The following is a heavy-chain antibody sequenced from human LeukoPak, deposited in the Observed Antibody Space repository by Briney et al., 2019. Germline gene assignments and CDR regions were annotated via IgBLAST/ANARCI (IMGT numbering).Heavy chain of an antibody. CDR2: INPNSGGT. CDR3: AKTSEWWYRPPKDDAFDI. J-gene: IGHJ3*02. CDR1: GYTFTGYY. D-gene: IGHD2-15*01. V-gene: IGHV1-2*02. Sequence: ASVKASCKASGYTFTGYYMHWVRQAPGQGLEWMGWINPNSGGTNYAQKFQGRVTMTRDTSISTAYMELSRLRSDDTAVYYCAKTSEWWYRPPKDDAFDIWGQGTMVTVSS.